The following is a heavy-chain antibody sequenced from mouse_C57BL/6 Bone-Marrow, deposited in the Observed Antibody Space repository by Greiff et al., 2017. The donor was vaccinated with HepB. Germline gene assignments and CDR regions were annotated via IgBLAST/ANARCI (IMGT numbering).Heavy chain of an antibody. CDR1: GFTFSSYA. Sequence: EVKLMESGGGLVKPGGSLKLSCAASGFTFSSYAMSWVRQTPEKRLEWVAPISDGGSYTYYPDNVKGRFTISRDNAKNNLYLQMSHLKSEDTAMYYCARGGGTGLWGQGTTLTVSS. J-gene: IGHJ2*01. V-gene: IGHV5-4*03. CDR2: ISDGGSYT. D-gene: IGHD4-1*01. CDR3: ARGGGTGL.